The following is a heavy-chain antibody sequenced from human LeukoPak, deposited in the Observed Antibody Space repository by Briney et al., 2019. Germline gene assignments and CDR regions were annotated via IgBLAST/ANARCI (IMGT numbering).Heavy chain of an antibody. CDR2: IYTSGST. D-gene: IGHD4-17*01. J-gene: IGHJ3*02. Sequence: PSETLSLTCTVSGGSISSYHWSWIRQPAGKGLEWIGRIYTSGSTNYNPSLKSRVTVSVDKSKNQFSLKLSSVTAADTAVYYCARDRYGAIDAFDIWGQGTMVTVSS. CDR1: GGSISSYH. V-gene: IGHV4-4*07. CDR3: ARDRYGAIDAFDI.